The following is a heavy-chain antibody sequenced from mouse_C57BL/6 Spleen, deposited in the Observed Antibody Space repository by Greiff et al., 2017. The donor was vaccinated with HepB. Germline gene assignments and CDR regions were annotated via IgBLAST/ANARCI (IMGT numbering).Heavy chain of an antibody. Sequence: VQLQQSGPGLVAPSPSLSIPCTVSGFSLTSYGVSWVRQPPGKGLEWLGVIWGDGSTNYHSALISRLSISKDNSKSQVFLKLNSLQTDDTATYYCAKEGNYYGSGYGGNYFDYWGQGTTLTVSS. J-gene: IGHJ2*01. CDR1: GFSLTSYG. CDR2: IWGDGST. V-gene: IGHV2-3*01. CDR3: AKEGNYYGSGYGGNYFDY. D-gene: IGHD1-1*01.